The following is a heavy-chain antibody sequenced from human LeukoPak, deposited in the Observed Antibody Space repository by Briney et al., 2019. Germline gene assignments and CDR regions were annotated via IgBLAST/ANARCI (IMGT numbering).Heavy chain of an antibody. CDR1: GGSISSSNW. Sequence: SETLSLTCAVSGGSISSSNWWSWVRQPPGKGLEWIGEIYHSGSTNYNPSLKSRVTISVNKSKNQFSLKLNSVTAADTAVYYCARDDSSASLPYWGRGTLVTVSS. D-gene: IGHD3-22*01. CDR3: ARDDSSASLPY. V-gene: IGHV4-4*02. CDR2: IYHSGST. J-gene: IGHJ4*02.